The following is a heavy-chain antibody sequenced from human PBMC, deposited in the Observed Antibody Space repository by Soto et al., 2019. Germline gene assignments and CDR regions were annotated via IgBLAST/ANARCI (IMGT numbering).Heavy chain of an antibody. CDR3: ARSLARYYFDY. Sequence: GSLRLSCAASGFTVSSNYMSWVRQAPGKGLEWVSVIYSGGSTYYADSVKGRFTISRDNSKNTLYLQMNSLRAEDTAVYYCARSLARYYFDYWGQGTLVTVSS. J-gene: IGHJ4*02. CDR1: GFTVSSNY. V-gene: IGHV3-53*01. CDR2: IYSGGST.